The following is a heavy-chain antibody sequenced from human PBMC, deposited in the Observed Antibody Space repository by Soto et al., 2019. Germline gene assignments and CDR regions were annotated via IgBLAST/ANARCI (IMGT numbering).Heavy chain of an antibody. J-gene: IGHJ3*02. V-gene: IGHV1-3*01. D-gene: IGHD3-9*01. CDR2: INAGNGNP. CDR1: GYTFTSYA. CDR3: AGGRVLRYFDWFEDAFDI. Sequence: QVQLVQSGAEVKKPGASVKVSCKASGYTFTSYAMHWVRQAPGQRLERMGWINAGNGNPKYSHKFQGRVTITRATSASTAYMGLSSLRSDTTAVYYFAGGRVLRYFDWFEDAFDIWGQGTMVTVSS.